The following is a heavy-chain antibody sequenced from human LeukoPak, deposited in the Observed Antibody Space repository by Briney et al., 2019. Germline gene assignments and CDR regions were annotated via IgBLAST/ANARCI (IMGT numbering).Heavy chain of an antibody. J-gene: IGHJ4*02. D-gene: IGHD6-6*01. V-gene: IGHV3-23*01. CDR1: GFTFSSYV. Sequence: GGSLRLSCAASGFTFSSYVMSWVRQAPGKGLEWISAIAGDIYSTYYADSVKGRFIISRDNSKNTLYLQMNSLRAEDTAIYYCAKNVPRRPFDSWGQGTLVTVSS. CDR3: AKNVPRRPFDS. CDR2: IAGDIYST.